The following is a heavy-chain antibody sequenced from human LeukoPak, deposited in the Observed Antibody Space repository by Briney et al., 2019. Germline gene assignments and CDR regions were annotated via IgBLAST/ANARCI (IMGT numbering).Heavy chain of an antibody. CDR3: ARMTGSAWELLIDS. CDR2: IYHSGST. Sequence: SETLSLTCTVSGGSISTYYWSWIRQPPGKGLEWIGYIYHSGSTNYNPSLKSRVTISVDTSKNQFSLKLSSVTAADTAVYYCARMTGSAWELLIDSWGPGTLVTVSS. CDR1: GGSISTYY. D-gene: IGHD1-26*01. J-gene: IGHJ4*02. V-gene: IGHV4-59*01.